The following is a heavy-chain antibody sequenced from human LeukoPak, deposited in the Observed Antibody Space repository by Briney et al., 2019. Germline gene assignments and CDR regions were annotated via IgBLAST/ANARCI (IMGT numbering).Heavy chain of an antibody. Sequence: GSLRLSCAASGFSFSSYSMNWVRQAPGKGLEWVSSIRSTISYIYYADSVKGRFTISRDNAKNSLYLQMNSLRAEDTAVYYCAKVKFDSSGHHRPFDYWGQGTLVTVSS. V-gene: IGHV3-21*04. CDR1: GFSFSSYS. CDR2: IRSTISYI. J-gene: IGHJ4*02. D-gene: IGHD3-22*01. CDR3: AKVKFDSSGHHRPFDY.